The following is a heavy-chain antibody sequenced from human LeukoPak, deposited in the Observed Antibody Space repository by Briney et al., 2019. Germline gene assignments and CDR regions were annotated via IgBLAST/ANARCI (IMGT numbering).Heavy chain of an antibody. D-gene: IGHD3-10*01. J-gene: IGHJ6*02. Sequence: GGSLRLSCAASGFTFSGSAMHWVRQASGKGLEWVGRIRSKAKNYATAYAASVEGRFTISRDDSKNTAYLQMTSLKTEDTAVYYCTRLNGSGSLSLYHYYGMDVWGQGTTVTVSS. CDR2: IRSKAKNYAT. V-gene: IGHV3-73*01. CDR1: GFTFSGSA. CDR3: TRLNGSGSLSLYHYYGMDV.